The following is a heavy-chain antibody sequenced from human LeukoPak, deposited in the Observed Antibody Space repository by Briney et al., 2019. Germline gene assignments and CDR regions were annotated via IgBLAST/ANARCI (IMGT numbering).Heavy chain of an antibody. Sequence: SETLSLTCTVSGGSISTSNYYWGWIRQPPGKGLEWIGNNSPSLKSRVTISLDTSRNQFSLKLTSVTAADTAVYYCARKPREDAFDIWGQGTMVTVSS. CDR1: GGSISTSNYY. CDR3: ARKPREDAFDI. V-gene: IGHV4-39*07. J-gene: IGHJ3*02.